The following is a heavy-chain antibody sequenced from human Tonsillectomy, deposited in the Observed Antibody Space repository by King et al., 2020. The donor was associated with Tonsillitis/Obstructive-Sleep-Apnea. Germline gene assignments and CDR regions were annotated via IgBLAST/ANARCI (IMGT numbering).Heavy chain of an antibody. V-gene: IGHV3-53*01. J-gene: IGHJ6*03. CDR1: GFTVSSNY. CDR2: IYSGGST. CDR3: AREAGTYPYYYYYMDV. D-gene: IGHD6-19*01. Sequence: VQLVESGGGLIQPGGSLRLSCAASGFTVSSNYMSWVRQAPGKGLEWVSIIYSGGSTYYAEAVKGRFTISRDNSKNTLYLQMSILRAEDSAVYYCAREAGTYPYYYYYMDVWGKGTTVTVSS.